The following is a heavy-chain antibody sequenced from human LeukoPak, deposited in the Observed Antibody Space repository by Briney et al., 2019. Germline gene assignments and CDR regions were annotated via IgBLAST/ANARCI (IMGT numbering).Heavy chain of an antibody. V-gene: IGHV1-69*01. Sequence: SVKVSCKASGGTFSSYAISWVRQAPGQGREWMGGIIPIFGTANSAQKFQGRVTITADESTSTAYMELSSLRSEDTAVYDCARAVLTLGDAFDIWGQGTMVTVSS. CDR1: GGTFSSYA. CDR2: IIPIFGTA. CDR3: ARAVLTLGDAFDI. D-gene: IGHD6-6*01. J-gene: IGHJ3*02.